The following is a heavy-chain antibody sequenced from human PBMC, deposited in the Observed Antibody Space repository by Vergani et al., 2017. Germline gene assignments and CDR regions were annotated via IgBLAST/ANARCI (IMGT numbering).Heavy chain of an antibody. CDR2: IIPIFGTA. Sequence: QVQLVQSGAEVKKPGSSVKVSCKASGGTFSSYAISWVRQAPGQGLEWMGGIIPIFGTANYAQKFQGRVTITADESTGTAYMELSSLRSEDTAVYYCARXRRSGSTSPWGFDPWGQGTLVTVSS. J-gene: IGHJ5*02. D-gene: IGHD2-2*01. CDR3: ARXRRSGSTSPWGFDP. V-gene: IGHV1-69*01. CDR1: GGTFSSYA.